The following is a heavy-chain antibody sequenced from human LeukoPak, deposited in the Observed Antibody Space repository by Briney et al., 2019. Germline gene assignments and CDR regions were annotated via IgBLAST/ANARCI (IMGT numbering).Heavy chain of an antibody. D-gene: IGHD2-15*01. Sequence: GGSLRLSCAASGFTFRNYWMSWVRQAPGKGLEWVANIIQDGSEKNYVDSVKGRFTISRDNAKNSLYLQMNSLRAEDTAVYYCARSSGYCSGGSCYRDYWGQGTLVTVSS. V-gene: IGHV3-7*05. CDR3: ARSSGYCSGGSCYRDY. CDR2: IIQDGSEK. J-gene: IGHJ4*02. CDR1: GFTFRNYW.